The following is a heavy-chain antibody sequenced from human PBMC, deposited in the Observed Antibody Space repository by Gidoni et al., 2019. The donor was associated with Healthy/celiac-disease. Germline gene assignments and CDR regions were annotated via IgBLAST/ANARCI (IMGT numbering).Heavy chain of an antibody. V-gene: IGHV4-39*01. Sequence: QLQLQESGPGLVKPSETLSLTCTVSGGSISSSSYYWGWIRQPPGKGLEWIGSNYYSGSTYYNPSLKSRVTISVDTSKNQFSLKLSSVTAADTAVYYCASPNAIATGRKRWDWYFDLWGRGTLVTVSS. CDR2: NYYSGST. D-gene: IGHD2-8*02. CDR1: GGSISSSSYY. CDR3: ASPNAIATGRKRWDWYFDL. J-gene: IGHJ2*01.